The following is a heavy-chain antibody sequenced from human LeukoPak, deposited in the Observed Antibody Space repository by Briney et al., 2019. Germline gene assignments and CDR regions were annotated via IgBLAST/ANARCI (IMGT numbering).Heavy chain of an antibody. D-gene: IGHD3-22*01. CDR1: GFTFSDYY. CDR2: ISSSGSTI. J-gene: IGHJ6*03. V-gene: IGHV3-11*04. Sequence: GGSLRLSCAASGFTFSDYYMSWIRQAPGKGLEWVSYISSSGSTIYYADSVKGRFTISGDNAKNSLYLQMNSLRAEDTAVYYCARTPYDSSGYYASDYMDVWGKGTTVTVSS. CDR3: ARTPYDSSGYYASDYMDV.